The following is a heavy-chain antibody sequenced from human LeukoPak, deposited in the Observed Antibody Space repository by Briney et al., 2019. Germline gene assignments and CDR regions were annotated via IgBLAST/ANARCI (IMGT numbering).Heavy chain of an antibody. V-gene: IGHV4-39*07. D-gene: IGHD5-18*01. CDR3: AKGAGGFSYYNWFDP. Sequence: SETLSLTCTVSGGSISSSSYYWGWIRQPPGKGLEWIGSIYYSGRTYYNPSLESRVTISVDTSKNQFSLKLASVTAADTAIYYCAKGAGGFSYYNWFDPWGQGTLVTVSS. J-gene: IGHJ5*02. CDR2: IYYSGRT. CDR1: GGSISSSSYY.